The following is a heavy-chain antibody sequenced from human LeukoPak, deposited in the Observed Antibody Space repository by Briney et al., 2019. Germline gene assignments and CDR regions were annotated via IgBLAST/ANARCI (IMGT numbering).Heavy chain of an antibody. D-gene: IGHD6-13*01. CDR1: GYTFTSYD. CDR3: AREKVAAGYYYYGMDV. CDR2: MNPNSGNT. V-gene: IGHV1-8*01. Sequence: ASVKVSRKASGYTFTSYDINWVRQATGQGLEWMGWMNPNSGNTGYAQKFQGRVTMTRNTSISTAYMELSSLRSEDTAVYYCAREKVAAGYYYYGMDVWGQGTTVTVSS. J-gene: IGHJ6*02.